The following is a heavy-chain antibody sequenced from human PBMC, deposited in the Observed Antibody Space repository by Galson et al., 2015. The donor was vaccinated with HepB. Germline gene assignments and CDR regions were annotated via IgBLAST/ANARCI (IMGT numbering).Heavy chain of an antibody. Sequence: SVKVSCKASGGTFSSYTISWVRQAPGQGLEWMGRIIPILGIANYAQKFQGRVTITADKSTSTAYMELSSLRSEDTAVYYCARVSSSSGGGANWGQGTLVTVSS. V-gene: IGHV1-69*02. CDR3: ARVSSSSGGGAN. CDR1: GGTFSSYT. D-gene: IGHD6-13*01. CDR2: IIPILGIA. J-gene: IGHJ4*02.